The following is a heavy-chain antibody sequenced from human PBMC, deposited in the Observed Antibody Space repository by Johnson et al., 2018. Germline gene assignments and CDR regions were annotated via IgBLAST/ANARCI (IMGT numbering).Heavy chain of an antibody. V-gene: IGHV3-20*04. J-gene: IGHJ3*02. Sequence: EVQLVESGGGLVKPGGSLRVSCAASGFTFDDYAMSWVRQAPGKGLEWVSGIKWNGGSTGYADSVKGRFTVSRDNAKNSLYLQMNSLRAEDTALYYCARECRSSSWTHAFDIWGQGTMVTVSS. CDR3: ARECRSSSWTHAFDI. CDR2: IKWNGGST. CDR1: GFTFDDYA. D-gene: IGHD6-13*01.